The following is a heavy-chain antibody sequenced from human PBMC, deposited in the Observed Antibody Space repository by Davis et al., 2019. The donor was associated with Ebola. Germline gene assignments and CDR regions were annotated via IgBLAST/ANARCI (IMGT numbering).Heavy chain of an antibody. CDR3: ARERYYYDSSGYLDY. CDR2: IKQDGSEK. CDR1: GFTFSSYW. J-gene: IGHJ4*02. Sequence: PGGSLRLSCAASGFTFSSYWMSWVRQAPGKGLEWVANIKQDGSEKYYVDSVKGRLTISRDNAKNSLYLQMNSLRAEDTAVYYCARERYYYDSSGYLDYWGQGTLVTVSS. V-gene: IGHV3-7*01. D-gene: IGHD3-22*01.